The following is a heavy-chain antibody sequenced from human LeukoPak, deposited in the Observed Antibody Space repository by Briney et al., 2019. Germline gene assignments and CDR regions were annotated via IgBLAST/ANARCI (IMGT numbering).Heavy chain of an antibody. J-gene: IGHJ4*02. Sequence: GGSLRLSCAASGFTFSSYGMHWVRQAPGKGLEWVAVIWYDGSNKYYADSVKGRFTISRDNSKNTLYLQMNSLRAEDTAVYYCARDSPLGFGELFPDYWGQGTLVTVSS. CDR1: GFTFSSYG. CDR3: ARDSPLGFGELFPDY. CDR2: IWYDGSNK. V-gene: IGHV3-33*01. D-gene: IGHD3-10*01.